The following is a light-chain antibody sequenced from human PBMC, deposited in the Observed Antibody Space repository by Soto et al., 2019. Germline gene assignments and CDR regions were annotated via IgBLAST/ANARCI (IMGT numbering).Light chain of an antibody. CDR2: DAS. CDR3: QQYGSSCT. CDR1: QSVSSY. Sequence: EIVLTQSPATLSLSPGERATLSCRASQSVSSYLAWYQQKPGQAPRLLIYDASNRATGIPARFSGSGSGTDFTLTISRLEPEDFAVYYCQQYGSSCTFGQGTKVDIK. J-gene: IGKJ1*01. V-gene: IGKV3-11*01.